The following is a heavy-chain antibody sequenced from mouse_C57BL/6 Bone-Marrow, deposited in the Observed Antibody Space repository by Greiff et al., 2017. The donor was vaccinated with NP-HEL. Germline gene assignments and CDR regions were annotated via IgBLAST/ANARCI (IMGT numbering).Heavy chain of an antibody. D-gene: IGHD1-1*01. CDR2: INPYNGGT. J-gene: IGHJ2*01. V-gene: IGHV1-19*01. CDR3: ARSNYGSSYGY. CDR1: GYTFTDYY. Sequence: VQLQQSGPVLVKPGASVKMSCKASGYTFTDYYMNWVKQSHGKSLEWIGVINPYNGGTSYNQKFKGKATLTVDKSSSTAYMGLNSLTSEDSAVYYCARSNYGSSYGYWGQGTTLTVSS.